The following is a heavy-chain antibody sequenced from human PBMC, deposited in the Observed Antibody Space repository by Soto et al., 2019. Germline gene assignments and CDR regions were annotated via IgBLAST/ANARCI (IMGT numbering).Heavy chain of an antibody. CDR3: TSHFCSADPFFQYFPP. D-gene: IGHD2-15*01. J-gene: IGHJ1*01. CDR1: GFTFGDYA. V-gene: IGHV3-49*03. Sequence: GSLRLSCTASGFTFGDYAMSWFRQAPGKGLEWVGFIRSKAYGGTTEYAASVKGRFTISRDDSKSIPFLKMNRLKTGDPAVFYCTSHFCSADPFFQYFPPGGPGPLVPVPQ. CDR2: IRSKAYGGTT.